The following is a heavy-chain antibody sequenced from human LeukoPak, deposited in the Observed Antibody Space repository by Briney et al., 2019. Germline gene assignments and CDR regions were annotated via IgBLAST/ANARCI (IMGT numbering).Heavy chain of an antibody. CDR2: IYYSGST. CDR1: GGSISSSSYY. J-gene: IGHJ6*02. D-gene: IGHD3-10*01. Sequence: SETLSLTCTVSGGSISSSSYYWGWIRQPPGKGLEWIGSIYYSGSTYYNPSLKSRVTISVDTSKNQFSLKLSSVTAADTAVYYCARTGGSGAKSYYYYYGMDVWGQGTTVTVSS. CDR3: ARTGGSGAKSYYYYYGMDV. V-gene: IGHV4-39*07.